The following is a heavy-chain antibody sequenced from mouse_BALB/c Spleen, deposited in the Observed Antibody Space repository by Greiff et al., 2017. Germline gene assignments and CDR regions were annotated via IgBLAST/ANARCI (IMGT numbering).Heavy chain of an antibody. D-gene: IGHD2-1*01. V-gene: IGHV2-3*01. CDR1: GFSLTSYG. Sequence: QVQRVESGPGLVAPSQSLSITCTVSGFSLTSYGVSWVRQPPGKGLEWLGVIWGDGSTNYHSALISRLSISKDNSKSQVFLKLNSLQTDDTATYYCAKRGFGNYEGGSAMDYWGQGTSVTVSS. CDR3: AKRGFGNYEGGSAMDY. J-gene: IGHJ4*01. CDR2: IWGDGST.